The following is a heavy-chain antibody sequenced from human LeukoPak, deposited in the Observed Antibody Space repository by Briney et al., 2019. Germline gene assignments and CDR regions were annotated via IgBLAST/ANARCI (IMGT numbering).Heavy chain of an antibody. Sequence: GASVEVSCKASGYTFTGYYMHWVRQAPGQGLEWMGWINPNSGGTNYAQKFQGRVTMTRDTSISTAYMELSRLRSDDTAVYYCARRGIAAAGTSFFDYWGQGTLVTVSS. V-gene: IGHV1-2*02. CDR1: GYTFTGYY. CDR2: INPNSGGT. J-gene: IGHJ4*02. CDR3: ARRGIAAAGTSFFDY. D-gene: IGHD6-13*01.